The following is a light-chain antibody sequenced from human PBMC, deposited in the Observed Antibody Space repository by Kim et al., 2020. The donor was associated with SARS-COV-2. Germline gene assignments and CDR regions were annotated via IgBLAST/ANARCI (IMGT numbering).Light chain of an antibody. CDR2: QDT. CDR1: KLGDKY. J-gene: IGLJ2*01. V-gene: IGLV3-1*01. CDR3: QAWDSITVV. Sequence: SPGQTASITCSGDKLGDKYASWYQQKPGQSPVLVIYQDTKRPSGIPERFSGSNSGNTATLTISGTQAMDEADYYCQAWDSITVVFGGGTQLTVL.